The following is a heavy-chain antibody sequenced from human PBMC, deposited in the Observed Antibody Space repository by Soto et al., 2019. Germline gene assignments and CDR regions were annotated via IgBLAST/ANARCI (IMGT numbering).Heavy chain of an antibody. CDR2: IFHSGTT. D-gene: IGHD2-15*01. CDR1: GASISSGSYY. V-gene: IGHV4-61*01. J-gene: IGHJ4*02. Sequence: SETLSLTCTVSGASISSGSYYWSWIRQPPGKGLEWVGNIFHSGTTNYNPSLKSRLFMSVDAPINQFSLRLSSVTAADTAFYFRARVHISRSGGSWGQGNLVTVS. CDR3: ARVHISRSGGS.